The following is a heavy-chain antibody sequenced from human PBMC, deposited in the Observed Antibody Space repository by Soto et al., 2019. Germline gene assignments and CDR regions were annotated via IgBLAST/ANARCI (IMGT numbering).Heavy chain of an antibody. D-gene: IGHD2-8*01. Sequence: ASVKVCFESSGYSFTDYHIHWVRQAPGQGLECLGRINPKSGGTSTAQKFQGWVTMTTDTSISTASMELTRLTSDDTAIYYCAWGDSTDCSNGVCSFFYNHDMDVCGQGTTVTVSS. CDR2: INPKSGGT. CDR1: GYSFTDYH. J-gene: IGHJ6*02. V-gene: IGHV1-2*04. CDR3: AWGDSTDCSNGVCSFFYNHDMDV.